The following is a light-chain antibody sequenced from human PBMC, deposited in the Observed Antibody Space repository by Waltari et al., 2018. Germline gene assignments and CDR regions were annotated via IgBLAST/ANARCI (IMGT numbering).Light chain of an antibody. J-gene: IGKJ1*01. CDR1: QGVSTS. CDR3: KQYITYPWT. CDR2: KAS. V-gene: IGKV1-5*03. Sequence: DIQMTQSPSTLSASVGDRVTITCRASQGVSTSLAWYQQKPGKAPKVLIYKASSLESGVPLRVSGSGSGTEFTLTITSLQPDDVAIYSCKQYITYPWTFGQGTKVEVK.